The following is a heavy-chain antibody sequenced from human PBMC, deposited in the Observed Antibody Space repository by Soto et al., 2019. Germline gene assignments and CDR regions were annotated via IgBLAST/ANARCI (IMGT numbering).Heavy chain of an antibody. CDR2: SYTDDST. CDR3: ATGYTYASAPRN. J-gene: IGHJ4*02. CDR1: GFTVSSNY. V-gene: IGHV3-53*01. D-gene: IGHD5-18*01. Sequence: EGQLVESGGDLIQPGGSLRLSCAASGFTVSSNYMSWVRQAPGKGPEWVSVSYTDDSTYYADSVKGRFTISRDNSKNTLYLQMNSLRAEDTAVYYCATGYTYASAPRNWGQGTLVTVSS.